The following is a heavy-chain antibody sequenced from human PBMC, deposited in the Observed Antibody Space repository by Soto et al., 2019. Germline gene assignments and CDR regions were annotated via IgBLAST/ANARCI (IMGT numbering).Heavy chain of an antibody. CDR1: GYTFTSYG. J-gene: IGHJ6*02. V-gene: IGHV1-18*01. CDR2: ISACNGNT. Sequence: VASVKVSCKASGYTFTSYGSIWVRQAPGQGLEWMGWISACNGNTNYAQKLQGRVTMTTDTSTSTAYMELRSLRSDDTAVYYCAREYSSVVPKLYYYYYGMDVWGQGTTVTVSS. D-gene: IGHD2-15*01. CDR3: AREYSSVVPKLYYYYYGMDV.